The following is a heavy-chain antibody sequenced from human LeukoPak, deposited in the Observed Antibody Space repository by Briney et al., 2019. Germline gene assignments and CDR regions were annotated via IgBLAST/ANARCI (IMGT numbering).Heavy chain of an antibody. V-gene: IGHV4-59*01. Sequence: PSETLSLTCPVSGGSISSYYWSWIRQPPGKGLEWIGYIYYSGSTNYNPSLKSRVTISVDTSKNQFSLKLSSVTAADTAVYYCARGLLSSGYYTDYWGQGTLVTVSS. CDR3: ARGLLSSGYYTDY. J-gene: IGHJ4*02. CDR2: IYYSGST. CDR1: GGSISSYY. D-gene: IGHD3-22*01.